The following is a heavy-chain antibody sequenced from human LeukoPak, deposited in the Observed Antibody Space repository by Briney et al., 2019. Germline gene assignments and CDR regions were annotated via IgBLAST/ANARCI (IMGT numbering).Heavy chain of an antibody. V-gene: IGHV3-30*03. CDR1: GFTFSSYG. J-gene: IGHJ4*02. CDR2: ISYDGSNK. Sequence: GGSLRLSCAASGFTFSSYGMHWVRQAPGKGLEWVAVISYDGSNKYYADSVKGRFTISRDNSKNTLYLQMNSLRAEDTAVYYCARDLRGYCSGGSCYWGSFDYWGQGTLVTVSS. D-gene: IGHD2-15*01. CDR3: ARDLRGYCSGGSCYWGSFDY.